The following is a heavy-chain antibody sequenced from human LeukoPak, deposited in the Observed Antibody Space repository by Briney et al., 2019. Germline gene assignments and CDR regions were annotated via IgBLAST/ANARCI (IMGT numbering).Heavy chain of an antibody. CDR1: GGSIRSYY. D-gene: IGHD1-26*01. CDR3: ARESGGSYYY. Sequence: SETLFLTCTVHGGSIRSYYWSWIRQPPGKGLEWIGYIYYSGSTNYNPSLKSRVAISVDTSKNQFSLKLSSVTAADTAVYYCARESGGSYYYWGQGTLVTVSS. V-gene: IGHV4-59*01. J-gene: IGHJ4*02. CDR2: IYYSGST.